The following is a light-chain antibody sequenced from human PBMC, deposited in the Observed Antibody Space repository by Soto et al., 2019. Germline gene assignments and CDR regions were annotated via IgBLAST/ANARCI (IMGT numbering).Light chain of an antibody. CDR1: SSKIGAGYD. CDR2: GNS. V-gene: IGLV1-40*01. J-gene: IGLJ1*01. Sequence: QSVLTQPPPVSGAPGQRVTISCTGGSSKIGAGYDVHWYQQLPGTAPKVLIYGNSNRPSGVPDRFSGSKSGTSASLAITGLQAEDEADYYCQSYDSSLSGYVFGTGTKVTVL. CDR3: QSYDSSLSGYV.